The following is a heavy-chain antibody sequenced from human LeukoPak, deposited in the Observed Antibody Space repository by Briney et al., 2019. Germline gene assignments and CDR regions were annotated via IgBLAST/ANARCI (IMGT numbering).Heavy chain of an antibody. CDR1: GFTFTSSA. Sequence: SVTVSCKASGFTFTSSAMQWVRQARGQRLEWIGWIVVGSGNTNYAQKFQERVTITRDMSTSTAYMELSSLRSEDTAVYYCAADLLYYGSGSYYKELGYWGQGTLVTVSS. D-gene: IGHD3-10*01. V-gene: IGHV1-58*02. CDR3: AADLLYYGSGSYYKELGY. J-gene: IGHJ4*02. CDR2: IVVGSGNT.